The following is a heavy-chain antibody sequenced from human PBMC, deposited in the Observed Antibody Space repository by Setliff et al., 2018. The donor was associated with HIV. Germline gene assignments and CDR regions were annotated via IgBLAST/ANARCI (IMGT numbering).Heavy chain of an antibody. CDR3: TRLWHENWGGVDY. D-gene: IGHD3-16*01. J-gene: IGHJ4*02. CDR1: GYSFSSYW. Sequence: PGESLKISCKGSGYSFSSYWIGWVRQMPGKGLEFMGLLYPADSNIRYSPSFQGQVTISVDKSTNTAFLQWTSLRASDTAMYCCTRLWHENWGGVDYWGQGTLVTVSS. CDR2: LYPADSNI. V-gene: IGHV5-51*01.